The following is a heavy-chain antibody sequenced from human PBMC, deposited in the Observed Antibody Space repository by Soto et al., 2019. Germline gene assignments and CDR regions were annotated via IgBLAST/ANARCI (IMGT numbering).Heavy chain of an antibody. V-gene: IGHV4-59*01. J-gene: IGHJ5*02. D-gene: IGHD3-3*01. CDR1: GGSISSYY. CDR2: IYYSGST. Sequence: SETLSLTCTVSGGSISSYYWSWIRQPPGKGLEWIGYIYYSGSTNYNPSLKSRVTISVDTSKNQFSLKLSSVTAADKAVYYCARGIDWSGYYKGGGFDPWGQGTLVTVSS. CDR3: ARGIDWSGYYKGGGFDP.